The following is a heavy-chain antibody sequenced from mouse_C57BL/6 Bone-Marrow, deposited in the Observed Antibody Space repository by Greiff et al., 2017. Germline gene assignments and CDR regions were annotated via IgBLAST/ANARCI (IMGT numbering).Heavy chain of an antibody. J-gene: IGHJ1*03. CDR2: SRNKANDYTT. D-gene: IGHD1-1*01. V-gene: IGHV7-1*01. CDR1: GFTFSDFY. Sequence: EVKLMESGGGLVQSGRSLRLSCATSGFTFSDFYMEWVRQAPGKGLEWIAASRNKANDYTTEYSASVKGRFIVSRDTSQSILYLQMNALRAEDTAIYYCARDGGIYLCHFDVWGTGTTVTVSS. CDR3: ARDGGIYLCHFDV.